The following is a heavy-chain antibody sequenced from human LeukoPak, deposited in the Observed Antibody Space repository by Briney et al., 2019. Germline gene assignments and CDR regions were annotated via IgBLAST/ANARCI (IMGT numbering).Heavy chain of an antibody. CDR1: GFTFSSYW. J-gene: IGHJ4*02. CDR2: IRSKAYGGTT. CDR3: TRGYCSSTSCPRVDY. V-gene: IGHV3-49*04. D-gene: IGHD2-2*01. Sequence: GGSLRLPCAASGFTFSSYWMSWVRQAPGKGLEWVGFIRSKAYGGTTEYAASVKGRFTISRDDSKSIAYLQMNSLKTEDTAVYYCTRGYCSSTSCPRVDYWGQGTLVIVSS.